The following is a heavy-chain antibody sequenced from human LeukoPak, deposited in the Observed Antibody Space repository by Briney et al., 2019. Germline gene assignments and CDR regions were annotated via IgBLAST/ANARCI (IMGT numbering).Heavy chain of an antibody. CDR2: IYSSGST. V-gene: IGHV3-53*01. J-gene: IGHJ4*02. CDR3: ARDPYLGAVGY. D-gene: IGHD3-16*01. Sequence: GGSLRLYCAASGFTVSSNYMSWVRQAPGKGLEWVSVIYSSGSTYYADSVKGRFTISRDNSKNTLYLQMNSLRAEDTAVYYCARDPYLGAVGYWGQGTLVTVSS. CDR1: GFTVSSNY.